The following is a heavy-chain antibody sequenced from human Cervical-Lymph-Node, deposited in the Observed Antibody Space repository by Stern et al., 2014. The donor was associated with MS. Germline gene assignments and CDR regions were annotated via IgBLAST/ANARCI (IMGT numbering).Heavy chain of an antibody. J-gene: IGHJ5*02. V-gene: IGHV5-51*01. Sequence: EVQLVESAAEVKKPGESLKISCKGSGYSFSTYWIGWVRQMPGKGLEWMGFVYPGDSETRYSPSFQGQVTISADKSSSTAFLQWSSLEASDTAIYYCARLGTNMVFGENYFDPWGQGTLVTVSS. CDR1: GYSFSTYW. CDR3: ARLGTNMVFGENYFDP. D-gene: IGHD3/OR15-3a*01. CDR2: VYPGDSET.